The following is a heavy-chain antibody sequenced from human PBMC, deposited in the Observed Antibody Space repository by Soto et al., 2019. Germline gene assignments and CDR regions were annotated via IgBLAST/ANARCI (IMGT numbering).Heavy chain of an antibody. CDR2: ISAYNGNT. V-gene: IGHV1-18*01. CDR3: ARDLAVGLVDY. CDR1: GYTFTSYG. J-gene: IGHJ4*02. D-gene: IGHD6-19*01. Sequence: QVQLVQSGAEVKKPGASVKVSCKASGYTFTSYGISWVRQAPGQGLEWMGWISAYNGNTKYAQKLQGRVTMTTDTATSTAYIEVRSLRSDDTAVYYCARDLAVGLVDYWGQGTLVTVSS.